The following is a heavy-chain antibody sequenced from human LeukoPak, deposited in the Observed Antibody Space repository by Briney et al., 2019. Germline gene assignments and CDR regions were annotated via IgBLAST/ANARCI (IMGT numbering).Heavy chain of an antibody. CDR1: GFTFSNYW. J-gene: IGHJ6*02. CDR3: ARDRYYGMDV. CDR2: INTDGSST. V-gene: IGHV3-74*01. Sequence: GGSLRLSCAASGFTFSNYWMHWVRQAPGRGLVWVSRINTDGSSTRYADSVKGRFTISRDNAKNTLYLQMNSLRAEDTAVYYCARDRYYGMDVWGQGTTVTVSS.